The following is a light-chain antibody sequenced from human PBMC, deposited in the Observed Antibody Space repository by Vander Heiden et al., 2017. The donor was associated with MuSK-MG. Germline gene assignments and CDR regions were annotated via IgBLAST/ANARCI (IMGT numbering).Light chain of an antibody. Sequence: EIQMTQSPSSLYAAAGDRVTITCRASPSTSSYLDRYQHTPEKAPALLMYDASSLQRAHPSASGGSGSRTDFTLTTSSLLTEDHPTSHSQQSVPTRQTFGPGTKVEIK. CDR2: DAS. V-gene: IGKV1-39*01. CDR3: QQSVPTRQT. CDR1: PSTSSY. J-gene: IGKJ1*01.